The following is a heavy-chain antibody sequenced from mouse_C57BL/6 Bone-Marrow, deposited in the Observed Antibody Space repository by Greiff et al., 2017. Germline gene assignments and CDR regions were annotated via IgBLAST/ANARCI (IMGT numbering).Heavy chain of an antibody. CDR1: GFTFSDYY. CDR3: ASRGWLLEEFYYAMDY. J-gene: IGHJ4*01. V-gene: IGHV5-12*01. CDR2: ISNGGGST. Sequence: EVQRVESGGGLVQPGGSLKLSCAASGFTFSDYYMYWVRQTPEKRLEWVAYISNGGGSTYYPDTVKGRFTISRDNAKNTLYLQMSRLKSEDTAMYYCASRGWLLEEFYYAMDYWGQGTSVTVSS. D-gene: IGHD2-3*01.